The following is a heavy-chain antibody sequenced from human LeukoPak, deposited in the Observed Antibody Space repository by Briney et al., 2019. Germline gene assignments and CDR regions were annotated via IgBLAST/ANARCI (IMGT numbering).Heavy chain of an antibody. CDR3: AKDGPTTVTTLGFGMDV. V-gene: IGHV3-30*18. CDR2: ISYDGSNK. CDR1: GFTFSSYG. J-gene: IGHJ6*02. Sequence: GGSLRLSCAASGFTFSSYGMHWVRQAPGKGLGWVAVISYDGSNKYYADSVKGRFTISRDNSKNTLYLQMNSLRAEDTAVYYCAKDGPTTVTTLGFGMDVWGQGTTVTVSS. D-gene: IGHD4-17*01.